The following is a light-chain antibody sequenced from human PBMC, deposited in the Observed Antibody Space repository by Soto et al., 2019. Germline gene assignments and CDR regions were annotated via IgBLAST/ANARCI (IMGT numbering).Light chain of an antibody. V-gene: IGKV3-20*01. CDR2: GAS. Sequence: EVVLTQSPGALSLSPGERATLSCRASQSIGSSYLAWYQQKPGQAPRLLIYGASSRATGIPDRFSGGGSGTDFSLTISRLDPEDFAVYYCQQYSSSPITSAQRARLEI. CDR3: QQYSSSPIT. CDR1: QSIGSSY. J-gene: IGKJ5*01.